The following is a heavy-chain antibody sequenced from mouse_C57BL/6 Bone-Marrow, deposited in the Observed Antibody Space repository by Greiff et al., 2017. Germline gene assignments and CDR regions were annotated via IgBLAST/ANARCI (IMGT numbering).Heavy chain of an antibody. CDR3: AREGGSSYGWYFDV. V-gene: IGHV3-6*01. CDR1: GYSITSGYY. Sequence: EVQLQESGPGLVKPSQSLSLTCSVTGYSITSGYYWNWIRQFPGNKLEWMGYISYDGSNNYNPSLKNRISITRDPSKNQFFLKLNSVTTEDTATYYGAREGGSSYGWYFDVWGTGTTVTVSS. D-gene: IGHD1-1*01. CDR2: ISYDGSN. J-gene: IGHJ1*03.